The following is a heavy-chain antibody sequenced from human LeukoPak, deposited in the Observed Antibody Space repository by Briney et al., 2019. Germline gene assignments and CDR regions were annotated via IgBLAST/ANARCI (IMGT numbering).Heavy chain of an antibody. V-gene: IGHV4-4*07. J-gene: IGHJ4*02. CDR3: ARDFSLWQLVRFYFDY. CDR2: IYTSGST. Sequence: PSETLSLTCTVSGGSISSYYWSWIRQPAGKGLEWIGLIYTSGSTNYNPSLKSRVTMSVDTSKNQFSLKLSSVTAADTAVYYCARDFSLWQLVRFYFDYWGQGTLVTVSS. D-gene: IGHD6-6*01. CDR1: GGSISSYY.